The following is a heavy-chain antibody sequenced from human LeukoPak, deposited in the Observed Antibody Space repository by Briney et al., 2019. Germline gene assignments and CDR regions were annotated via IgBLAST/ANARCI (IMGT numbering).Heavy chain of an antibody. V-gene: IGHV4-61*02. J-gene: IGHJ4*02. CDR1: GGSISSGTYY. Sequence: SQTLSLTCTVSGGSISSGTYYWSWTRQPAGKGLEWIGRIYTSGNTNYDPSLKSRVTISLDTSRNQFSLKLSSVTAADTAVYYCARDPDSGAKGYYFDYWGQGTLVTVSS. CDR3: ARDPDSGAKGYYFDY. CDR2: IYTSGNT. D-gene: IGHD4-17*01.